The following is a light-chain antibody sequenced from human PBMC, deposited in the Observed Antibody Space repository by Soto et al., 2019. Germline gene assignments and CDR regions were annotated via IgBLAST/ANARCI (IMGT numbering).Light chain of an antibody. CDR2: DVS. V-gene: IGLV2-14*01. Sequence: QSALTQPASVSGSPGQSITISCTGTSSDVGGYNYVSWYQQHPGKAPKLMIYDVSNRPSGVSNRFSGSKSGNTASLTISGLQAEDEADYYCSSYTRSSTRYVVFGGGTKLTVL. J-gene: IGLJ2*01. CDR3: SSYTRSSTRYVV. CDR1: SSDVGGYNY.